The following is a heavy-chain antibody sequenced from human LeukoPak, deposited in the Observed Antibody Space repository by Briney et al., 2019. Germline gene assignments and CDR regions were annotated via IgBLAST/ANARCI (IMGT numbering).Heavy chain of an antibody. J-gene: IGHJ4*02. Sequence: SGGSLRLSCAASGFTFSSSDMSWVRRAPGKGLEWVSGISGSGGRTYYTDSVKGRFTISRDNSKNTLYLQMNSLRAEDTAIYYCAKDSTSWAYWGQGTLVTVSS. D-gene: IGHD6-13*01. CDR3: AKDSTSWAY. CDR1: GFTFSSSD. V-gene: IGHV3-23*01. CDR2: ISGSGGRT.